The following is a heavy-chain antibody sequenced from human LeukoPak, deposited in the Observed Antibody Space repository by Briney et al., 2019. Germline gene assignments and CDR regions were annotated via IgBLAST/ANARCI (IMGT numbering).Heavy chain of an antibody. D-gene: IGHD3-9*01. CDR3: ARLPTYYDILYYFDY. CDR1: GYSFTSYW. Sequence: GESLQISCKGSGYSFTSYWIGWVRQMPGKGLEWMGIIYPGDSDTRYSPSFQGQVTISADKSISTAYLQWSSLKASDTAMYYCARLPTYYDILYYFDYWGQGTLVTVS. CDR2: IYPGDSDT. J-gene: IGHJ4*02. V-gene: IGHV5-51*01.